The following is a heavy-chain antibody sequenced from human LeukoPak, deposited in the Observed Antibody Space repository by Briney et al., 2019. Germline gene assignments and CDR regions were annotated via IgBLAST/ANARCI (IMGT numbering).Heavy chain of an antibody. J-gene: IGHJ4*02. CDR3: ARDLWGGSGSYQRADFDY. D-gene: IGHD1-26*01. CDR1: GGTFSSYT. V-gene: IGHV1-69*04. Sequence: EASVKVSCKASGGTFSSYTISWVRQAPGQGLEWMGRIIPILGIANYAQKFQGRVTITADKSTSTAYMELSSLRSEDTAVYYCARDLWGGSGSYQRADFDYWGQGTLVTVSS. CDR2: IIPILGIA.